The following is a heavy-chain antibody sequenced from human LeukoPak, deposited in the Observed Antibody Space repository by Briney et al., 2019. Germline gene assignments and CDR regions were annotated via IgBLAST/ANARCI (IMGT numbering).Heavy chain of an antibody. CDR3: ARWRYYDGSGYLQ. CDR2: IYYSGRT. CDR1: GDSVSRSDSY. D-gene: IGHD3-22*01. J-gene: IGHJ1*01. Sequence: PSETLSLTCSVSGDSVSRSDSYWDWIRLPPGKGVGWIGTIYYSGRTYYSPSLKSRVTMSVDPSNNQFSLTLRPVTAADTAVYYCARWRYYDGSGYLQWGQGTLLSASS. V-gene: IGHV4-39*01.